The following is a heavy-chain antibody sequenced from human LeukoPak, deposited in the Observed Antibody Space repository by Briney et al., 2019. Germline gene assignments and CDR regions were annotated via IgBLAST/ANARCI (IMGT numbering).Heavy chain of an antibody. CDR2: ISSSSSYI. Sequence: PGGSLRLSCAVSGITLSNYGMNWVRQAPGKGLEWVSSISSSSSYIYYADSVKGRFTISRDNAKNSLYLQMNSLRAEDTAVYYCARDAQWLVPEGYYYYMDVWGKGTTVTVSS. CDR3: ARDAQWLVPEGYYYYMDV. CDR1: GITLSNYG. V-gene: IGHV3-21*01. J-gene: IGHJ6*03. D-gene: IGHD6-19*01.